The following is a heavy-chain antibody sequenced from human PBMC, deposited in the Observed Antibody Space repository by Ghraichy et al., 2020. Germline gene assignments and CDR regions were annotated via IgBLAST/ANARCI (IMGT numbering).Heavy chain of an antibody. V-gene: IGHV4-39*01. J-gene: IGHJ4*02. CDR2: IYYSGSN. CDR3: AGDGVTIFAGGAVDY. Sequence: SETLSLTCTVSGGSISNNNYYWAWIRQPPGKGLEWIGSIYYSGSNYYNPSLKSRVTISVDTSKNQFSLKLSSVSATDTAVYYCAGDGVTIFAGGAVDYWGQGTLVTVSS. CDR1: GGSISNNNYY. D-gene: IGHD3-3*01.